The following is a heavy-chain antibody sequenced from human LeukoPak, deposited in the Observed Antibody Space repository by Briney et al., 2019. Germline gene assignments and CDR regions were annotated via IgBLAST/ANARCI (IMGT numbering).Heavy chain of an antibody. CDR2: ITGSGDGT. V-gene: IGHV3-23*01. Sequence: GGSLRLSCAASGFTFSTYAMTWVRRAPGKGLEWVSSITGSGDGTSAADSVTGRFSISRDNSKNTLNLQMNSLRAEDTAVYYCAKTNVKYCSGGSCFDAFDIWGQGTMVTVSS. J-gene: IGHJ3*02. D-gene: IGHD2-15*01. CDR3: AKTNVKYCSGGSCFDAFDI. CDR1: GFTFSTYA.